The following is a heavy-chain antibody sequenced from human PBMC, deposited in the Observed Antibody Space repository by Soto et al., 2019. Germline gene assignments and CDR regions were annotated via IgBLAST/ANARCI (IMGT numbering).Heavy chain of an antibody. CDR3: ARDRAKWKDYYYYGMDV. CDR1: GGSISSGDDF. J-gene: IGHJ6*02. CDR2: IYYSGST. V-gene: IGHV4-30-4*01. Sequence: QVQLQESGTGLEKPSQTLSLTCTVSGGSISSGDDFWTWIRQSPGKGLEWIGYIYYSGSTYYNPSLKSRLTMSVDTSKNQFSLKLSSVTAADTAVYYCARDRAKWKDYYYYGMDVWGQGTTVTVSS. D-gene: IGHD1-20*01.